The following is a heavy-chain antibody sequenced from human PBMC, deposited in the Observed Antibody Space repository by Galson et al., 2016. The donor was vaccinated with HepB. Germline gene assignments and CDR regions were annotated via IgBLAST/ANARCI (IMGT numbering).Heavy chain of an antibody. CDR3: AREGLAYYYYGMDV. Sequence: SVKVSCKASGYTFTAYYIHWVRQAPGQGLEWMGWINPHSGGTNYAQKFQGWVTMTRDTSISTAYMELSRLRSDDTAVFYCAREGLAYYYYGMDVWGQGTTVTVSS. CDR2: INPHSGGT. CDR1: GYTFTAYY. V-gene: IGHV1-2*04. J-gene: IGHJ6*02.